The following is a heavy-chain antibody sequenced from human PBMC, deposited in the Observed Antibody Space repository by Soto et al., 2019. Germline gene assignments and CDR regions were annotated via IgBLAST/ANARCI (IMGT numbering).Heavy chain of an antibody. D-gene: IGHD6-13*01. CDR3: AREGIAAALDY. J-gene: IGHJ4*02. CDR2: ISSSSSYI. V-gene: IGHV3-21*01. Sequence: EVQLVESGGGLVKPGGSLRLSCAASGFTFSSYSMNWVRQAPGRGLEWVSSISSSSSYIYYADSVKGRFTISRDNAKNSLYLQVNSLRAEDTAVYYCAREGIAAALDYWGQGTLVTVSS. CDR1: GFTFSSYS.